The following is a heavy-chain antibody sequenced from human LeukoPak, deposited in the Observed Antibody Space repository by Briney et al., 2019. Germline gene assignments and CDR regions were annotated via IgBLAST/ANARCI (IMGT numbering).Heavy chain of an antibody. CDR3: ARGNIVVVVAATRRYGMDV. V-gene: IGHV4-59*12. J-gene: IGHJ6*02. Sequence: SETLSLACTVSGASISSSYWSWIRQTPGTGLEWIAYLHYGGSTKYNPSLSSRVATSVDTAKNQFSLKLSSVTAADTAVNYCARGNIVVVVAATRRYGMDVWGQGTTVTVSS. D-gene: IGHD2-15*01. CDR2: LHYGGST. CDR1: GASISSSY.